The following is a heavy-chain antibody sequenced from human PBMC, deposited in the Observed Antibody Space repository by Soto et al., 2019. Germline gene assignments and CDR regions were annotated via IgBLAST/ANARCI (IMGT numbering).Heavy chain of an antibody. D-gene: IGHD3-22*01. CDR3: ASKPGYYDRGAFDI. CDR2: IIPIFGTG. Sequence: QVQLVQSGAEVKKPGSSVKVSCKAYGGTFSSYAISWVRQAPGQGLEWMGGIIPIFGTGNYSQKFQGRVTNTEDESTSTAYMELSSLRSEDTAVYNCASKPGYYDRGAFDIWGQGTMVTVSS. V-gene: IGHV1-69*01. J-gene: IGHJ3*02. CDR1: GGTFSSYA.